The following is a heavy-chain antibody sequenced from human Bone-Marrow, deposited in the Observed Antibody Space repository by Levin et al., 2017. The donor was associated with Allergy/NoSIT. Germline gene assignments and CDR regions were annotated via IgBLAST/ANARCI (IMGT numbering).Heavy chain of an antibody. V-gene: IGHV3-7*03. CDR1: GFTFSSYW. J-gene: IGHJ5*02. D-gene: IGHD3-3*01. Sequence: LSLTCAASGFTFSSYWMSWVRQAPGKGLEWVANIKQDGSEKYYVDSVKGRFTISRDNAKNSLYLQMNSLRAEDTAVYYCARALFDYDFWSGYYRSWFDPWGQGTLVTVSS. CDR2: IKQDGSEK. CDR3: ARALFDYDFWSGYYRSWFDP.